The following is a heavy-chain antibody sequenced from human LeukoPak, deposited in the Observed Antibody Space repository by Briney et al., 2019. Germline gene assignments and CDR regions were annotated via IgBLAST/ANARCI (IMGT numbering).Heavy chain of an antibody. D-gene: IGHD2-21*02. V-gene: IGHV3-11*01. CDR2: ISSSGSTI. CDR3: ARAALVVTPPQYYYYYMDV. Sequence: GGSLRLSCAASGFTFSDHYMSWIRQAPGKGQEWVSYISSSGSTIYYADSVKGRFTISRDNAKNSLYLQMNSLRAEDTAVYYCARAALVVTPPQYYYYYMDVWGKGTTVTVSS. CDR1: GFTFSDHY. J-gene: IGHJ6*03.